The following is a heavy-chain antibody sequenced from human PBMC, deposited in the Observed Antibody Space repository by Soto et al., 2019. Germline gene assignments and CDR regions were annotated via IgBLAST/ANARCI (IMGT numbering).Heavy chain of an antibody. CDR1: GFIFRDYA. CDR2: ISGSGDSA. D-gene: IGHD6-19*01. CDR3: GKERRGSGWSVCNF. J-gene: IGHJ4*02. V-gene: IGHV3-23*01. Sequence: VQLLESGGGLVQPGGSLRLPCAASGFIFRDYAMNWVRQAPGKGLEWVSDISGSGDSARYADSVKGRFTISRDNSRNTLYLQINSLRVDGTAVYYCGKERRGSGWSVCNFWGQGTLVTVSS.